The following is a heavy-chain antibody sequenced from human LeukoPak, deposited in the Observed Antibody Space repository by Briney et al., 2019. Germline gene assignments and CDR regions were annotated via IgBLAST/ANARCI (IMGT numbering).Heavy chain of an antibody. Sequence: GGSLRLSCAASGFSFSDAWMTWVRQAPGRGLEWLGRIKGASEGGTTDLAAPVKGRFTMSRDDSKNTVYLQMDRLQTEDTAVYYCTTDLTWLFNFAYWGQGTLVTVSS. D-gene: IGHD3-9*01. CDR3: TTDLTWLFNFAY. J-gene: IGHJ4*02. V-gene: IGHV3-15*01. CDR2: IKGASEGGTT. CDR1: GFSFSDAW.